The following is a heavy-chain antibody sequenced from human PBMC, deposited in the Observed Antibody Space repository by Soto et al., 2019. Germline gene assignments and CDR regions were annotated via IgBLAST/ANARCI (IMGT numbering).Heavy chain of an antibody. CDR2: IYYSGST. D-gene: IGHD3-10*01. CDR1: GGSISSSSYY. Sequence: QLQLQESGPGLVKPSETLSLTCTASGGSISSSSYYWGWIRQPPGKGLEWIGSIYYSGSTHYNPSLKGRATLSEDTSKNHFPLKWCSGTPADTAVYYVATPWFGDGTYGGQGTLVPVSS. CDR3: ATPWFGDGTY. V-gene: IGHV4-39*02. J-gene: IGHJ4*02.